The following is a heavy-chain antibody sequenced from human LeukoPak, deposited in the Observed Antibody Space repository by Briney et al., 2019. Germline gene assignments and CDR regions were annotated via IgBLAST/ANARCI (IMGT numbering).Heavy chain of an antibody. Sequence: PGGSLRLSCAASGFTFGDYAMHWVRQAPGKGLEWVSLINGDGGSTYYADSVKGRFTISRDNSKSSLYLQMNSLRTEDTALYYCAKDTGWDRLQWLDYWGQGTLVTVSS. CDR3: AKDTGWDRLQWLDY. CDR1: GFTFGDYA. J-gene: IGHJ4*02. CDR2: INGDGGST. D-gene: IGHD4-23*01. V-gene: IGHV3-43*02.